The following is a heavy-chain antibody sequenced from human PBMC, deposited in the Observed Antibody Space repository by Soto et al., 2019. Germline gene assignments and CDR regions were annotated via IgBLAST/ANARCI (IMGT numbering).Heavy chain of an antibody. V-gene: IGHV4-59*01. CDR2: IYYSGST. CDR3: ARGPGWSDLDY. D-gene: IGHD3-3*01. J-gene: IGHJ4*02. CDR1: GGSISSYY. Sequence: LSLTCTVSGGSISSYYWSWIRQPPGKGLEWIGYIYYSGSTDYNPSLKSRVTISLDTSKTQFSLRLSSVTAADTAVYYCARGPGWSDLDYWGQGTLVTVSS.